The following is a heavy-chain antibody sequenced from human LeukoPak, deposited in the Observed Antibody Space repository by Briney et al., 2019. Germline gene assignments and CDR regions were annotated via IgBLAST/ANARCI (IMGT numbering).Heavy chain of an antibody. Sequence: ASVKVSCKASGYTFTSYGISWVRQAPGQGLEWMGWISAYNGNTNYAQKLQGRVTMTPDTSTSTAYMELRSLRSDDTAVYYCARDFDYGDPFDYWGQGTLVTVSS. D-gene: IGHD4-17*01. CDR2: ISAYNGNT. CDR3: ARDFDYGDPFDY. CDR1: GYTFTSYG. V-gene: IGHV1-18*01. J-gene: IGHJ4*02.